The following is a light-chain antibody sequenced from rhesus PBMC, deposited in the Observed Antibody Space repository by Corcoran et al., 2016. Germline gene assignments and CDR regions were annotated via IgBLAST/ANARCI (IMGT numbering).Light chain of an antibody. J-gene: IGKJ3*01. Sequence: QVILTQSPATLSLSPGERATLTCRASQSVSSYLAWYQQKPGQAPTLLINGASSRATGIPDRFSGSGSGTDFTITISSLEPEDVGVYHCYQHSSGYTFGPGTKLDIK. CDR1: QSVSSY. CDR2: GAS. CDR3: YQHSSGYT. V-gene: IGKV3-10*01.